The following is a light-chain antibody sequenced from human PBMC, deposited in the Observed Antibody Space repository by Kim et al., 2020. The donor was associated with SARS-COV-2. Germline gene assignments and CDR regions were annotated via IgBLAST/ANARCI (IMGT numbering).Light chain of an antibody. J-gene: IGKJ4*01. CDR3: QQYSRSSLT. CDR1: QSLSNSY. Sequence: EIVLTQSPGTLSLSPGERATLSCRASQSLSNSYLAWYQQRPGQPPRLLMYGATNRATGTPHRFSGSGSGTDFTLTISRLEPEDFAVYYCQQYSRSSLTFGGGTKLEI. CDR2: GAT. V-gene: IGKV3-20*01.